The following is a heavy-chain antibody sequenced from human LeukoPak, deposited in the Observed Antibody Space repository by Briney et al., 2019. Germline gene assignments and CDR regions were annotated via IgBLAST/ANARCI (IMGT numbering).Heavy chain of an antibody. CDR1: GFTFSSYS. V-gene: IGHV3-21*01. D-gene: IGHD6-13*01. Sequence: PGGSLRLSCAASGFTFSSYSMNWVRQAPGKGLEWVSSISSSSSYKYYADSVKGRFTISRDNAKNSLYLQMNSLRAEDTAVYYCARGHSSSWYSHWYFDLWGRGTLVTVSS. CDR3: ARGHSSSWYSHWYFDL. CDR2: ISSSSSYK. J-gene: IGHJ2*01.